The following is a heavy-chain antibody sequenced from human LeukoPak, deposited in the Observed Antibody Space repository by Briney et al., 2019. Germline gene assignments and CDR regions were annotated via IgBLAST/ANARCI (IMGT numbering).Heavy chain of an antibody. J-gene: IGHJ6*02. CDR2: ISGSGGST. V-gene: IGHV3-23*01. D-gene: IGHD2-2*01. CDR1: GFTFSSYA. CDR3: AKLGVPAAVYYYYYGMDV. Sequence: GGSLRLSCAASGFTFSSYAMSWVRQAPGKGLEWVSAISGSGGSTYYADSVKGRFTISRDNSKNTLYLQMSSLRAEDTAVYYCAKLGVPAAVYYYYYGMDVWGQGTTVTVSS.